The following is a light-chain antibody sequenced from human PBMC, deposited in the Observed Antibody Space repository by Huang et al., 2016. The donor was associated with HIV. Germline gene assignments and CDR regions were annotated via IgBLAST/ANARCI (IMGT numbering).Light chain of an antibody. J-gene: IGKJ5*01. Sequence: EIVLTKSPDTLSLSPGERATVSCRVSQTIKNIYLAWYQQKPGKGPRLLIFGASSRATDIPDRFRGSGSGTDVTLTINRRGPEDFAVYYCQQYDSSQGISFGQGTRLEMK. CDR3: QQYDSSQGIS. V-gene: IGKV3-20*01. CDR2: GAS. CDR1: QTIKNIY.